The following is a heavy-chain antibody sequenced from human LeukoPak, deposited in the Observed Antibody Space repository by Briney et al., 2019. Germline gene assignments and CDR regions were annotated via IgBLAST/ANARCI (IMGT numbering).Heavy chain of an antibody. CDR2: IYSGGST. CDR3: ATDYGDSYFDY. CDR1: GFTVSSNY. D-gene: IGHD4-17*01. V-gene: IGHV3-53*01. J-gene: IGHJ4*02. Sequence: PGGSLRLSCAASGFTVSSNYMSWVRQAPGKGLEWVSVIYSGGSTYYADSVKGRFTISRDNSKNTLYLQMNSLRAEDTAVYYCATDYGDSYFDYWGQGTLVTVSS.